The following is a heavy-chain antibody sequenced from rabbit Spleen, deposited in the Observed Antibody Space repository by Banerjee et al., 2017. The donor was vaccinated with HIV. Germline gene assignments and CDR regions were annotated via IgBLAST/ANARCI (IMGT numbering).Heavy chain of an antibody. V-gene: IGHV1S40*01. Sequence: QSLAEYGGDLVKPGASLTLTCIASGVSFSGNSYMCWVRQAPGKGLEWIACIDSGSSGFTYFASWAKGRFTISKTSSTTLTLQMTSLTAADTSTYFCARDTATSFSSYGMDLWGAGTLVTVS. CDR2: IDSGSSGFT. D-gene: IGHD7-1*01. CDR3: ARDTATSFSSYGMDL. CDR1: GVSFSGNSY. J-gene: IGHJ6*01.